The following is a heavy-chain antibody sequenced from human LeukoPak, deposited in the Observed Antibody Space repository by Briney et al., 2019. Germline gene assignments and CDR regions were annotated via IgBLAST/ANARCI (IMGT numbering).Heavy chain of an antibody. CDR1: GFTFSVYA. V-gene: IGHV3-23*01. Sequence: GGSLRLSCAASGFTFSVYAMTWVRQAPGKGLEWVSAISGRGGNTYFADSVKGRFTISRDNSKNTLYLQMNSLRAEDTAVYYCAKLYDSSVLDAFDIWGQGTMVTVSS. D-gene: IGHD3-22*01. CDR3: AKLYDSSVLDAFDI. CDR2: ISGRGGNT. J-gene: IGHJ3*02.